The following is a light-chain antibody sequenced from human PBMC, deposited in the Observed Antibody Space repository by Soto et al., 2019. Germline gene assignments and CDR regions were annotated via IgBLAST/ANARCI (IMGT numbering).Light chain of an antibody. CDR3: QQRSNWPRT. CDR1: QSVSSSY. J-gene: IGKJ1*01. CDR2: GAS. V-gene: IGKV3-11*01. Sequence: EIVLTQSPDTLSLSPGERATLSCRASQSVSSSYLAWYQQRPGQAPRLLIYGASTRATGIPARFSGGGSGTDFTLTISSLEPEDFAVYYCQQRSNWPRTFGQGTKVDIK.